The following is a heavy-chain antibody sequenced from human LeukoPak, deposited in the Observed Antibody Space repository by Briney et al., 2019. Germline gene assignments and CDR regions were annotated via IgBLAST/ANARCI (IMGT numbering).Heavy chain of an antibody. CDR1: GGSISSYY. Sequence: PSETLSLTCTVPGGSISSYYWSWIRQPPGKGLEWIGYIYYSGSTNYNPSLKSRVTISVDTSKNQFSLKLSSVTAADTAVYYCARAAYGGNTYYFDYWGQGTLVTVSS. J-gene: IGHJ4*02. CDR3: ARAAYGGNTYYFDY. D-gene: IGHD4-23*01. CDR2: IYYSGST. V-gene: IGHV4-59*01.